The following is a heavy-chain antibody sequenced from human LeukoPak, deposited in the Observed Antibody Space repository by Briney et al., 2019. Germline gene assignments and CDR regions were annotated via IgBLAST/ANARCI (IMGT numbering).Heavy chain of an antibody. Sequence: GGSLGLSCEASGFIFNIYAMHWVRQAPGKGLEWVALTSTDGSDKYNAGSEKGRFTISRDNSKNTVDLQMNSLRPEDTAIYYCARSGGGVFDIWGQGTMVTV. CDR3: ARSGGGVFDI. V-gene: IGHV3-30*01. CDR1: GFIFNIYA. D-gene: IGHD2-8*01. J-gene: IGHJ3*02. CDR2: TSTDGSDK.